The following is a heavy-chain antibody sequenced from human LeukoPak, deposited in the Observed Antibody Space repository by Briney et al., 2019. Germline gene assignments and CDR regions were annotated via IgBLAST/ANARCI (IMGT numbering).Heavy chain of an antibody. Sequence: PSETLSLTCAVYGGSFSGYYWSWIRQPPGKGLEWIGEINHSGSTNYNPSLKSRVTISVDTSKNQFSLKLSSVTAADTAVYYCARPRGYFPYYYGMDDWGQGTTVTVSS. CDR2: INHSGST. D-gene: IGHD5-18*01. J-gene: IGHJ6*02. V-gene: IGHV4-34*01. CDR1: GGSFSGYY. CDR3: ARPRGYFPYYYGMDD.